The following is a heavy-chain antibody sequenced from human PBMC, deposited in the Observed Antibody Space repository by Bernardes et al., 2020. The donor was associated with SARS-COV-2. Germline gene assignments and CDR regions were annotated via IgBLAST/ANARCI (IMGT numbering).Heavy chain of an antibody. CDR2: ISTSGST. J-gene: IGHJ4*02. CDR1: GGSISNSY. CDR3: ARDGGSGWYFD. V-gene: IGHV4-4*07. D-gene: IGHD6-19*01. Sequence: SETLSLTCTVSGGSISNSYWNWIRQPAGKGLEWIGRISTSGSTNYNPSLKSRIIMSVDTSKKQISLKLSSVTAADTAVYYCARDGGSGWYFDWGQGTLVTVSS.